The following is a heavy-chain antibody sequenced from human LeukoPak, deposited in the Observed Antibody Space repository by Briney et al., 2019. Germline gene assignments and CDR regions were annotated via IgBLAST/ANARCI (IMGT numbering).Heavy chain of an antibody. CDR3: SRDPRTCDY. D-gene: IGHD3/OR15-3a*01. CDR1: GFTFSSYG. Sequence: GGSLRLSCAASGFTFSSYGMHWVRQAPGKGLEWVAFIRYDGSNKYYADSVKGRFTISRENAKNTLYLQMNSLRAEDTAVYYCSRDPRTCDYWGQGTLVTVSS. CDR2: IRYDGSNK. J-gene: IGHJ4*02. V-gene: IGHV3-30*02.